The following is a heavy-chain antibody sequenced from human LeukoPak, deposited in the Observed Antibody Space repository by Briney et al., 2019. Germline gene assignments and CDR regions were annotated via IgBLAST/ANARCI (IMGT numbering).Heavy chain of an antibody. CDR3: ARVGVVAVAGLGTYYYYGMDV. CDR2: INTNTGNP. D-gene: IGHD6-19*01. Sequence: GASVKVSCKASGGTFSSYAISWVRQAPGQGLEWMGWINTNTGNPTYAQGFTGRFVFSLDTSVSTAYLQISSLKAEDTAVYYCARVGVVAVAGLGTYYYYGMDVWGQGTTVTVS. J-gene: IGHJ6*02. V-gene: IGHV7-4-1*02. CDR1: GGTFSSYA.